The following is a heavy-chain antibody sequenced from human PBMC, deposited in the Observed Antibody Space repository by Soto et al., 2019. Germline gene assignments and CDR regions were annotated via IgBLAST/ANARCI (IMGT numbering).Heavy chain of an antibody. J-gene: IGHJ6*02. CDR3: ARPTVVTTNWYGMDV. Sequence: QVQLVQSGAEVKKPGSSVKVSCKASGGTFSSYAISWVRQAPGQGPEWMGGIIPIFGTANYAQKFQGRVTIPTDESTSTAYMELSSLRSEDTAVYYCARPTVVTTNWYGMDVWGQGTTVTVSS. D-gene: IGHD7-27*01. V-gene: IGHV1-69*01. CDR2: IIPIFGTA. CDR1: GGTFSSYA.